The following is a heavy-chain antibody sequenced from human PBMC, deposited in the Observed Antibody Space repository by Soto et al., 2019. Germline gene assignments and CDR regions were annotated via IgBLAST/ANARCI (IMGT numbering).Heavy chain of an antibody. V-gene: IGHV4-61*01. Sequence: PSETLSLTCTVSGGSVSSGSYYWSWIRQPPGKGLEWIGYIYYSGSTNYNPSLKSRVTISVDTSKNQFSLKLSSVTAADTAVYYCARDGYNTHPWGQGTLVTVS. J-gene: IGHJ5*02. CDR3: ARDGYNTHP. D-gene: IGHD3-3*01. CDR1: GGSVSSGSYY. CDR2: IYYSGST.